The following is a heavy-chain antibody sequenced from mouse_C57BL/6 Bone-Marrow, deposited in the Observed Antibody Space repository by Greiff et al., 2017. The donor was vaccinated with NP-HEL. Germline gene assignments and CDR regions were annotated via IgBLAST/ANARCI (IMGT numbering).Heavy chain of an antibody. J-gene: IGHJ4*01. CDR2: ISSGGSYT. V-gene: IGHV5-6*01. D-gene: IGHD5-1-1*01. Sequence: EVKLMESGGDLVKPGGSLKLSCAASGFTFSSYGMSWVRQTPDKRLEWVATISSGGSYTYYPDSVKGRFTISRDNAKNTLYLQMSSLKSEDTAMYYCARHDTAPPYAMDYWGQGTSVTVSS. CDR1: GFTFSSYG. CDR3: ARHDTAPPYAMDY.